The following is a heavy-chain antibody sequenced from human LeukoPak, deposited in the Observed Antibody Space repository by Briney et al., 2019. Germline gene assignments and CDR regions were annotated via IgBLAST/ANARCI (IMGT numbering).Heavy chain of an antibody. D-gene: IGHD1-26*01. J-gene: IGHJ4*02. Sequence: SETLSLTCTVSGGSISSYYWSWIRQPPGKGLEWIGEINHSGSTNYNPSLKSRVTISVDTSKNQFSLKLSSVTAADTAVYYCARRESRTYSGSTPSAFDYWGQGTLVTVSS. V-gene: IGHV4-34*01. CDR3: ARRESRTYSGSTPSAFDY. CDR2: INHSGST. CDR1: GGSISSYY.